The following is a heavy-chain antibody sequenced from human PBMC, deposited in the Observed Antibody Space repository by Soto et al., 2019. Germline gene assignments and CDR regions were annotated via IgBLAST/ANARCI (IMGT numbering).Heavy chain of an antibody. CDR1: GDSVSRDSAA. CDR2: IYYRSKWLN. D-gene: IGHD5-12*01. Sequence: QVQLQQSGPGLVKPSQSLSLTCAISGDSVSRDSAAWNWIRQTPSRGLEWLGRIYYRSKWLNTYEVSVNSRITISTDKSKNQFSLQLSSVTPEDTAVYYCARGSWDDVSGHYYIDVWDEGTTVTVSS. J-gene: IGHJ6*03. V-gene: IGHV6-1*02. CDR3: ARGSWDDVSGHYYIDV.